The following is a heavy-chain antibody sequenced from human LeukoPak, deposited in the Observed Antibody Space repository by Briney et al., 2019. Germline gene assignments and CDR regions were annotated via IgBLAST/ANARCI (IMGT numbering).Heavy chain of an antibody. V-gene: IGHV1-8*01. J-gene: IGHJ4*02. Sequence: ASVEVSCKASGYTFTSYDINWVRQATGQGLEWMGWMNPNSGNTGYAQKFQGRVTMTRNTPISTAYMELSSLGSEDTAVYYCARATRDCSSASCYNYWGQGTLVTVSS. D-gene: IGHD2-2*02. CDR1: GYTFTSYD. CDR2: MNPNSGNT. CDR3: ARATRDCSSASCYNY.